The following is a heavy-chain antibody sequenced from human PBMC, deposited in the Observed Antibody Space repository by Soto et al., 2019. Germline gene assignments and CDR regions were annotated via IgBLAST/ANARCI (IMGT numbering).Heavy chain of an antibody. V-gene: IGHV1-69*13. D-gene: IGHD3-10*01. Sequence: SVKVSCKASGGTFSSYAISWVRQAPGQGLEWMGGIIPIFGTANYAQKFQGRVTITADESTSTAYMELSSLRSEDTAVYYCATAPSGRNLWFGESLGAQYYFDYWGQGTLVTVSS. CDR1: GGTFSSYA. CDR2: IIPIFGTA. J-gene: IGHJ4*02. CDR3: ATAPSGRNLWFGESLGAQYYFDY.